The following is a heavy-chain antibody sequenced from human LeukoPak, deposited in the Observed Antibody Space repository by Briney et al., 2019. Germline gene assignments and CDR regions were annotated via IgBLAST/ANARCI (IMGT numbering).Heavy chain of an antibody. J-gene: IGHJ4*02. V-gene: IGHV1-24*01. D-gene: IGHD3-10*01. CDR2: FDPEDGET. CDR1: GYTLTELS. Sequence: ASVKVSCKVSGYTLTELSMHWVRQAPGKGLEWMGGFDPEDGETIYAQKFQGRVTMTEDTSTDTAYMELSSLRSDDTAVYYCATGWRLGELESTFDYWGQGTLVTVSS. CDR3: ATGWRLGELESTFDY.